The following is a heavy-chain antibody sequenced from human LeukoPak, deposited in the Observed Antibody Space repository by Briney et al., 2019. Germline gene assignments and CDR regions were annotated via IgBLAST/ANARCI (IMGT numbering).Heavy chain of an antibody. Sequence: GASVKVSCKASGYTFTDYYMHWVRQAPGQGLEWMGWINPNSGGTNYAQKFQGRVTMTRDTSISTAYMELSRLRSDDTAVYYCARNIAALYYFDYWGQGTLVTVSS. CDR2: INPNSGGT. D-gene: IGHD6-6*01. V-gene: IGHV1-2*02. CDR3: ARNIAALYYFDY. J-gene: IGHJ4*02. CDR1: GYTFTDYY.